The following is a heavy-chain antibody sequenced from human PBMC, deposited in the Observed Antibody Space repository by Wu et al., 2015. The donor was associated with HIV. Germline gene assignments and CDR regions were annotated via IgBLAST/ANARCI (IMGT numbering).Heavy chain of an antibody. J-gene: IGHJ4*02. CDR2: ISGYNGNT. V-gene: IGHV1-18*01. Sequence: QVQLVQSGAEVKKSGASLKVSCKASGYNFKTYGISWLRQAPGQGLEWMGWISGYNGNTNYAQNLQDRLTMTTDTSTSTVYLELRSLRSDDTAVYYCVRDRYGGNPASFSDYWGQGTLVTVSS. CDR1: GYNFKTYG. CDR3: VRDRYGGNPASFSDY. D-gene: IGHD4/OR15-4a*01.